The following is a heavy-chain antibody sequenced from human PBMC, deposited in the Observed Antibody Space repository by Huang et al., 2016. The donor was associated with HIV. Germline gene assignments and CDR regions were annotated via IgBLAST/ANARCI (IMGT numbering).Heavy chain of an antibody. V-gene: IGHV4-39*02. CDR2: SDYSGST. J-gene: IGHJ4*02. CDR3: ARLTGSITMIRGVITDPY. D-gene: IGHD3-10*01. CDR1: GGSSRSETYY. Sequence: QLQLQESGPGLVKPSETLSLTCTVPGGSSRSETYYGGWIRQPPGKGLEWVGSSDYSGSTYYNPCLKRTVTITVDTSKKPFSLGMRSVTAADTAVYYCARLTGSITMIRGVITDPYWGQGTLVTVSS.